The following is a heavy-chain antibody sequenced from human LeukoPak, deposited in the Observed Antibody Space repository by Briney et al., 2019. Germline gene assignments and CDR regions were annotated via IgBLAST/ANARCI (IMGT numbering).Heavy chain of an antibody. CDR2: IKQDGSEK. V-gene: IGHV3-7*01. CDR3: ARDLRYYDFWSGYPDY. J-gene: IGHJ4*02. CDR1: GFTFSSYW. Sequence: GGSLRLSCAASGFTFSSYWMSWVRQAPGKGLEWVANIKQDGSEKYYVDSVKGRFTISRDNAKNSLYLQMNSLRAEDTAVYYCARDLRYYDFWSGYPDYWGQGTLVTVSS. D-gene: IGHD3-3*01.